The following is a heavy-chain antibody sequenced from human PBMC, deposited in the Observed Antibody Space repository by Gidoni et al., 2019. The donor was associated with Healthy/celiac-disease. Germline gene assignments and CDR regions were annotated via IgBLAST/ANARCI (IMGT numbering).Heavy chain of an antibody. CDR3: ARHTAVVANAFDI. V-gene: IGHV1-2*06. Sequence: QVQLVQSGAEVKKPGASVKVSCKASGYTFTGFYMHWVRQAPGQWLEWMGRINPNSGGTNYAQKFQGRVTMTRDTSISTAYMELSRLRSDDTAVYYCARHTAVVANAFDIWGQGTMVTVSS. CDR2: INPNSGGT. D-gene: IGHD2-15*01. CDR1: GYTFTGFY. J-gene: IGHJ3*02.